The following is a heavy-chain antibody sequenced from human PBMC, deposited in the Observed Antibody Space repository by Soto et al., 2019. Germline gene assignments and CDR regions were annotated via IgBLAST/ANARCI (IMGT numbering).Heavy chain of an antibody. D-gene: IGHD2-8*01. Sequence: EVQLLESGGVLVHPGGSLRLSCEASGFTFSSYAMTWVRQAPGKGLEWVSAISGRGDSTYYADSVKGRFTISRDQSKNALYLQMRSLRAEDTAVYFCAKERDNGADRYYFDDWGQGTLVTVSS. CDR3: AKERDNGADRYYFDD. CDR2: ISGRGDST. J-gene: IGHJ4*02. V-gene: IGHV3-23*01. CDR1: GFTFSSYA.